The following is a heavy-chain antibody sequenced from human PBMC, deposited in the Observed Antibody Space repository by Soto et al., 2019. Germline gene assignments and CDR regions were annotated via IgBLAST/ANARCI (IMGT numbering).Heavy chain of an antibody. J-gene: IGHJ3*02. D-gene: IGHD4-17*01. Sequence: SETLSLTCSVSGGSISSYHWSWVRQPPGKGLEWIGYIYYSGTTKYNPSLKSRVAISVDTSKNQFSLKLNSLTAADTAIYYCARDPGGRPGDPWIDAFDIWGQGTMVTVS. CDR1: GGSISSYH. CDR2: IYYSGTT. CDR3: ARDPGGRPGDPWIDAFDI. V-gene: IGHV4-59*01.